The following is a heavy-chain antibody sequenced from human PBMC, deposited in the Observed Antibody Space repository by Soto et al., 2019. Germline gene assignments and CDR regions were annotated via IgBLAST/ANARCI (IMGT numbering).Heavy chain of an antibody. Sequence: SQTLSLTCAISGDSVSSNSAAWNWTRQSPSRGLEWLGRTYYRSKWYNDYAVSVKSRITINPDTSKNQFSLQLNSVTPEDTAVYYCARDIVATIIPSNIAWAFDIWGQGTMVTVSS. D-gene: IGHD5-12*01. CDR3: ARDIVATIIPSNIAWAFDI. J-gene: IGHJ3*02. CDR1: GDSVSSNSAA. V-gene: IGHV6-1*01. CDR2: TYYRSKWYN.